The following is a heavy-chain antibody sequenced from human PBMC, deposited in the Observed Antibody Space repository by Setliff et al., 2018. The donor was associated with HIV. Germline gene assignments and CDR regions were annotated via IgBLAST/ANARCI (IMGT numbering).Heavy chain of an antibody. D-gene: IGHD6-13*01. CDR3: AREGSSSWLYYFDY. CDR1: SGSISSSNYY. Sequence: SETLSLTCTVSSGSISSSNYYWGWVRQPPGKGLEWIGTIYYSGTTHYNSSLKSRVTISVDTSKNQFSLKLSSVTAADTAVYYCAREGSSSWLYYFDYWGQGTLVT. V-gene: IGHV4-39*07. CDR2: IYYSGTT. J-gene: IGHJ4*02.